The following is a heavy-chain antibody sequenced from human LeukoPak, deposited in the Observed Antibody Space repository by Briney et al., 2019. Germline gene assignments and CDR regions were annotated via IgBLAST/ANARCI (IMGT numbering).Heavy chain of an antibody. CDR3: VKAAPGPHDAFDI. CDR1: GDSISSYY. CDR2: IHYSGTT. J-gene: IGHJ3*02. Sequence: PSKTLSLTCTVSGDSISSYYWSWIRQPPGKGLEWIANIHYSGTTNYNPSLKSRVTISIDTSKNQFSLRLSSVTATDTAVYYCVKAAPGPHDAFDIWGQGTMVTVSS. D-gene: IGHD6-13*01. V-gene: IGHV4-59*08.